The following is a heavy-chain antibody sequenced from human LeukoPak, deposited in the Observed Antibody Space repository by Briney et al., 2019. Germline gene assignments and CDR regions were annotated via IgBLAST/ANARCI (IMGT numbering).Heavy chain of an antibody. D-gene: IGHD2/OR15-2a*01. CDR2: ISGSGGST. J-gene: IGHJ3*02. CDR1: GFTLSEFA. Sequence: GGSLRLSCAASGFTLSEFAMNWVRQAPGKGLEWVSAISGSGGSTYYADSVKGRFTISSDNSKNTLYLQMNSLRAEDTAVYYCAKLGTTYAFDIWGQGTMVTVSS. V-gene: IGHV3-23*01. CDR3: AKLGTTYAFDI.